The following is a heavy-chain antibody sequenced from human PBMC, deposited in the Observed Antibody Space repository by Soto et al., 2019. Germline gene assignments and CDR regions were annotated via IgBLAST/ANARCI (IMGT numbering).Heavy chain of an antibody. V-gene: IGHV3-23*01. CDR3: AKLYGSYYTPFDR. CDR2: ITGSGGST. CDR1: GFTFSSNA. J-gene: IGHJ4*02. D-gene: IGHD1-26*01. Sequence: EVQLLESGGGLVQPGGSLRLSCAASGFTFSSNAMSWVRQAPGKGLQWVSVITGSGGSTFYADPVKGRFTISRDNSKNTLYLQMNSLRAEDTAVYYCAKLYGSYYTPFDRWGQGTLVTVSS.